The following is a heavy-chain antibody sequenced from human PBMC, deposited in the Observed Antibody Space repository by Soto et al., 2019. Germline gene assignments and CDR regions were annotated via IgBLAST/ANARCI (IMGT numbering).Heavy chain of an antibody. CDR3: TTDSTQTFCDGGPCYSVQTKLHDS. J-gene: IGHJ4*02. Sequence: EVQLVESGGGLVKPGGSLRLSCAASGFTFNNGWMSWVRQAPGKGLEWVGGIKSRIAGGTTDYSAPVQGRFTISRDDSKDTLYLQMNSLKTEDTAVYYCTTDSTQTFCDGGPCYSVQTKLHDSWGQGALVTVSS. V-gene: IGHV3-15*01. D-gene: IGHD2-15*01. CDR1: GFTFNNGW. CDR2: IKSRIAGGTT.